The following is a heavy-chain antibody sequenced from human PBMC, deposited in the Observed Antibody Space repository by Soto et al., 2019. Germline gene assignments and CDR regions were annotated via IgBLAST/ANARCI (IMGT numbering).Heavy chain of an antibody. CDR2: IKNDGITT. D-gene: IGHD3-10*01. CDR1: GFSFSNYW. J-gene: IGHJ4*02. V-gene: IGHV3-74*01. Sequence: GGSLRLSGAASGFSFSNYWMYWVRQGPGKGLVWVSHIKNDGITTRYADSVKGRFTISRDNAKNSLYLQMNSLRAEDTAVYYCARGGSSGSVDFWGQGALVTVSS. CDR3: ARGGSSGSVDF.